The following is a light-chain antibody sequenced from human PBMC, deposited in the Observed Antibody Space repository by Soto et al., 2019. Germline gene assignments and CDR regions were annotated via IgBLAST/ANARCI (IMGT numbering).Light chain of an antibody. Sequence: QSVLTQPPSASGTPGQRVTISCSGSSSNIGGYDVHWYQHLPGTAPKVLIYRNDQRPSGVPDRSSGSKSGTSASLAISGLRSEDEADYYCAVWDASLSGHVFGTGTKVTVL. CDR3: AVWDASLSGHV. V-gene: IGLV1-47*01. CDR1: SSNIGGYD. CDR2: RND. J-gene: IGLJ1*01.